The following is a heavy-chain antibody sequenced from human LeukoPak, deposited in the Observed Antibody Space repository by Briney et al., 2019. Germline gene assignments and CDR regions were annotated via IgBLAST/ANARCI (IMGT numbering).Heavy chain of an antibody. D-gene: IGHD6-19*01. Sequence: PGGSLRLSCAASGFTFSSYGMHWVRQAPGKGLEWVAVISYDGSNKYYADSVKGRFTISRDNSKNTLYLQMNSLRAEDTAVYYCAKDQAGGSSGRWGYFDYWDQGTLVTVSS. V-gene: IGHV3-30*18. CDR3: AKDQAGGSSGRWGYFDY. J-gene: IGHJ4*02. CDR2: ISYDGSNK. CDR1: GFTFSSYG.